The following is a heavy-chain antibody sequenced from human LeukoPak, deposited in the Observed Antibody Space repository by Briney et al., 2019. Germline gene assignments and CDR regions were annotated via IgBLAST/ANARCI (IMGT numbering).Heavy chain of an antibody. CDR2: IIPILGIA. CDR1: GGTFSSYA. CDR3: ARGGPYYYDSSFDY. V-gene: IGHV1-69*04. D-gene: IGHD3-22*01. J-gene: IGHJ4*02. Sequence: ASVKVSCKASGGTFSSYAISWVRQAPGQGLEWMGRIIPILGIANYAQKFQGRVTITADKSTSTAYMELSSLRSEDTAVYYCARGGPYYYDSSFDYWGQGTPVTVSS.